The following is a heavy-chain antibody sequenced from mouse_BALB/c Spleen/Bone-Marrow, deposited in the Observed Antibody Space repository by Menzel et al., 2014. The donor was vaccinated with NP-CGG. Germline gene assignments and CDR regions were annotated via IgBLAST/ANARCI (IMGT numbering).Heavy chain of an antibody. CDR2: INPDSSTI. J-gene: IGHJ2*01. D-gene: IGHD2-1*01. CDR3: ARQGYYGKGDY. V-gene: IGHV4-1*02. CDR1: GFDFSRYW. Sequence: VQLKESGGGLVQPGGSLKLSCAASGFDFSRYWMSWVRQAPGKGLEWIGEINPDSSTINYTPSLKDKFTISRDNAKNTLYLRMSKVRSEDTALYYCARQGYYGKGDYWGQGTTLTVSS.